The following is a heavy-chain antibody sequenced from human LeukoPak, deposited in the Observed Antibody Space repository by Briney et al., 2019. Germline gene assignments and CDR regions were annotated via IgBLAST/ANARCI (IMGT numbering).Heavy chain of an antibody. J-gene: IGHJ4*02. CDR3: AKAYGIGCSGGSCYTEAIDY. D-gene: IGHD2-15*01. Sequence: GGSLRLSCAASGFTFDDYTMHWVRQAPGKGLEWVSLISWDGGSTYYADSVKGRFTISRDNSKNSLYLQMNSLRTEDTALYYCAKAYGIGCSGGSCYTEAIDYWGQGTLVTVSS. V-gene: IGHV3-43*01. CDR2: ISWDGGST. CDR1: GFTFDDYT.